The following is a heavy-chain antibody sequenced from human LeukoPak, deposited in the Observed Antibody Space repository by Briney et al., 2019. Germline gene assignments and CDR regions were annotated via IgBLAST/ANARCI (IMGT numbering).Heavy chain of an antibody. CDR2: IYYSGST. V-gene: IGHV4-59*08. CDR3: ARRDGSSWYSAGGWFDP. J-gene: IGHJ5*02. Sequence: SETLSLTCTVSGGPTSSYYWSWIRQPPGKGLEWIGYIYYSGSTNYNPSLKSRVTISVDTSKNQFSLKLSSVTAADTAVYYCARRDGSSWYSAGGWFDPWGQGTLVTVSS. D-gene: IGHD6-13*01. CDR1: GGPTSSYY.